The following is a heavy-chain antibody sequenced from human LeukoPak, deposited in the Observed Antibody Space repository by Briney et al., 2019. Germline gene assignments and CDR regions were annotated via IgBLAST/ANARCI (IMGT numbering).Heavy chain of an antibody. J-gene: IGHJ4*02. CDR1: GGSISSYY. V-gene: IGHV4-59*12. D-gene: IGHD3-16*01. CDR3: AREGGGFDY. Sequence: SETLSLTCTVSGGSISSYYWSWIRQPPGKGLEWIGYIYYSGSTNYNPSLKSRVTISVDTSKNQFSLKLTSVTAADTAVYYCAREGGGFDYWGQGTLVTVSS. CDR2: IYYSGST.